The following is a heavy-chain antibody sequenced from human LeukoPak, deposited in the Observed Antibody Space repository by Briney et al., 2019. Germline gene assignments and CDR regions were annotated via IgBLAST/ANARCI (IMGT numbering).Heavy chain of an antibody. CDR2: ISAYNGNT. Sequence: ASVKVSCKASGYTFTSYGISWVRQAPGQGLEWMGWISAYNGNTNYAQKLQGRVTMTTDTSTSTAYMELRSLRSEDTAVYYCAREGFDILTGYPSYYFDYWGQGTLVTASS. CDR3: AREGFDILTGYPSYYFDY. CDR1: GYTFTSYG. V-gene: IGHV1-18*01. J-gene: IGHJ4*02. D-gene: IGHD3-9*01.